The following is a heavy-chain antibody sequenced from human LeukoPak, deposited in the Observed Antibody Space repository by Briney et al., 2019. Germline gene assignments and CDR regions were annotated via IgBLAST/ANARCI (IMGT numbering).Heavy chain of an antibody. CDR2: IIPIFGTA. CDR1: GGTFSSYA. CDR3: ARDRSGSYYGYFDY. V-gene: IGHV1-69*13. J-gene: IGHJ4*02. Sequence: ASVKVSCKASGGTFSSYAISWVRQAPGQGLEWMGGIIPIFGTANYAQKFQGRVTITADESTSTAYMELSSLRSEDTAVYYRARDRSGSYYGYFDYWGQGTLVTVSS. D-gene: IGHD1-26*01.